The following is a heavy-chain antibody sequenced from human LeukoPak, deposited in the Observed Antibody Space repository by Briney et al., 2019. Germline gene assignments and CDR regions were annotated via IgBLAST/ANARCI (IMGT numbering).Heavy chain of an antibody. D-gene: IGHD3-10*01. CDR2: ISSSSSYI. CDR3: ARTYYYGSGSYRGLDY. V-gene: IGHV3-21*01. CDR1: GFTFSSYE. J-gene: IGHJ4*02. Sequence: PGGSLRLSCAASGFTFSSYEMNWVRQAPGKGLEWVSSISSSSSYIYYADSVKGRFTISRDNAKNSLYLQMNSLRAEDTAVYYCARTYYYGSGSYRGLDYWGQGTLVTVSS.